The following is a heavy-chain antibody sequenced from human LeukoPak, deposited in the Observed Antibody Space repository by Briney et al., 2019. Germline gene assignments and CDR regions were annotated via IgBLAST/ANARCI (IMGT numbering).Heavy chain of an antibody. CDR2: IYPGDSDT. Sequence: GESLKISCKGSGYSFTGYWIGWVRQMPGKGLEWMGIIYPGDSDTRYSPSFQGQVTISADKSISTAYLQWSSLKASDTAMYYCARLLAVAGTNSAFDIWGQGTMVTVSS. V-gene: IGHV5-51*01. J-gene: IGHJ3*02. CDR3: ARLLAVAGTNSAFDI. D-gene: IGHD6-19*01. CDR1: GYSFTGYW.